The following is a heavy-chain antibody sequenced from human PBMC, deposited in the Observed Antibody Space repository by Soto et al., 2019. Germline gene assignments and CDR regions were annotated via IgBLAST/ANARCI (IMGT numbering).Heavy chain of an antibody. J-gene: IGHJ4*02. V-gene: IGHV4-38-2*01. CDR3: ARTHSGSYYSVFNY. CDR2: IYRSGTT. D-gene: IGHD1-26*01. CDR1: NFSISSGYY. Sequence: SETLSLTCVVSNFSISSGYYWGWIRQSPGKGLEWIASIYRSGTTSYNPSLKSRVTISVDPSKNQFSLMLTAVTAADTAVYYCARTHSGSYYSVFNYWGRGXLVTVS.